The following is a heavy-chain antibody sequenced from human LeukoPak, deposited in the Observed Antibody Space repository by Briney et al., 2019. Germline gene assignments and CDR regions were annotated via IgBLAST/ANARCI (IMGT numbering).Heavy chain of an antibody. J-gene: IGHJ4*02. Sequence: GGSLRLSCAASGFTFSSYAMSWVRQAPGKGLEWVSAISGSGGSTYYADSVKGRSTISRDNSKNTLYLQMNSLRAEDTAVYYCAKDGYDYGDYLGDYWDQGTLVTVSS. D-gene: IGHD4-17*01. CDR2: ISGSGGST. CDR1: GFTFSSYA. V-gene: IGHV3-23*01. CDR3: AKDGYDYGDYLGDY.